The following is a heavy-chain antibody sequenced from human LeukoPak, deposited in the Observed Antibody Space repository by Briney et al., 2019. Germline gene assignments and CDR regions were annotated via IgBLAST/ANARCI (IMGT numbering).Heavy chain of an antibody. CDR2: IKQDGSEK. CDR3: ARHGFYGDIVVVPAAMANDY. J-gene: IGHJ4*02. Sequence: PGGSLRLSCAASGFTFRSYWMSWVRQAPGKGLEWVASIKQDGSEKYYVDSVKGRFSISRDNAKNSLYLQMNSLRAEDTAVYYCARHGFYGDIVVVPAAMANDYWGQGTLVTVSS. V-gene: IGHV3-7*01. D-gene: IGHD2-2*01. CDR1: GFTFRSYW.